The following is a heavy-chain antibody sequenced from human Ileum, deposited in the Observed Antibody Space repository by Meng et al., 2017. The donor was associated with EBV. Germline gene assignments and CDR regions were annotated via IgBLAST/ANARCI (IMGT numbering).Heavy chain of an antibody. CDR2: IYSGGST. CDR3: ASKSEGYDH. J-gene: IGHJ4*02. Sequence: EVHVGGSGGGLVQPGGSLRLSCAASGFTVNNNFMSWVRQAPGKGLQWVSLIYSGGSTYYADSVKGRFTVSRDNSKNTLYLQMNSLRGEDTAVYYCASKSEGYDHWGQGTLVTVSS. D-gene: IGHD5-12*01. CDR1: GFTVNNNF. V-gene: IGHV3-53*01.